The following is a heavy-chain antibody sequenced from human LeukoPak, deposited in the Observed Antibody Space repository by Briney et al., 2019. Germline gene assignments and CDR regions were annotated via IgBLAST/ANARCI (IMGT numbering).Heavy chain of an antibody. CDR3: ARDRRIQLWLGTQKKAYNWFDP. D-gene: IGHD5-18*01. CDR2: ISSSRSYI. J-gene: IGHJ5*02. CDR1: GFTFSSYS. V-gene: IGHV3-21*01. Sequence: GGSLRLSCAASGFTFSSYSMNWVRQAPGKGLEWVSSISSSRSYIYYADSVKGRFTISRDNAKNSLYLQMNSLRAEDTAVYYCARDRRIQLWLGTQKKAYNWFDPWGQGTLVTVSS.